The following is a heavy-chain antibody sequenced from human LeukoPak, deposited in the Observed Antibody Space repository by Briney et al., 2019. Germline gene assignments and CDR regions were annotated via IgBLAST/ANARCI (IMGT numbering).Heavy chain of an antibody. CDR1: GFAFSSYW. Sequence: GGSLRLSCAASGFAFSSYWMHWVRQAPGKGLVWVSRINSDGSSTTYADSVQGRFTISRDNAKNTLYLQMNSLRADDTAVYYCARSVYSYYANWFDPWGQGTLVTVCS. CDR3: ARSVYSYYANWFDP. D-gene: IGHD4-11*01. CDR2: INSDGSST. J-gene: IGHJ5*02. V-gene: IGHV3-74*01.